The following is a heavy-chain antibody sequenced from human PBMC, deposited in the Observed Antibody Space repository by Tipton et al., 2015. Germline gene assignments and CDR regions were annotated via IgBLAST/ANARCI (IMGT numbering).Heavy chain of an antibody. J-gene: IGHJ5*02. CDR1: SDSINKYY. D-gene: IGHD2-2*01. CDR2: IQYSGGT. CDR3: ARLEEDCSDNICFAFDP. V-gene: IGHV4-59*04. Sequence: TLSLTCTVSSDSINKYYWSWIRQPPGKELQWIGYIQYSGGTNYNPSLESRASMSVDTSKTQFSLKLSSVTAADTAVYYCARLEEDCSDNICFAFDPWGQGTLVTVSS.